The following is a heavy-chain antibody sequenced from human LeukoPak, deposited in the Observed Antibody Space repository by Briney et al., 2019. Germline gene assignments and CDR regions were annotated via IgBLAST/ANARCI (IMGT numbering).Heavy chain of an antibody. CDR1: GFTLSSYA. Sequence: GGSLRLSCAASGFTLSSYAMSWVRQGPGKGLEWVSAISVSGNTYHADSVKGWFTISRDNSKNTLYLQMNSLRAEDTAVYYCAKDRTRYCSGGSCFDSFDYWGQGTLVTVSS. CDR3: AKDRTRYCSGGSCFDSFDY. V-gene: IGHV3-23*01. D-gene: IGHD2-15*01. J-gene: IGHJ4*02. CDR2: ISVSGNT.